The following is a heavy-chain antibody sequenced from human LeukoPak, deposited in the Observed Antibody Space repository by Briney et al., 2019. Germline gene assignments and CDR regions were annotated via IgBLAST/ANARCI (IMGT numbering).Heavy chain of an antibody. CDR1: GGSFSGHY. Sequence: SETLSLTCAVYGGSFSGHYWSWIRQPPGKGLEWIGEINHSGSTNYNPSLKSRVTISVDTSKNQFSLKLSSVTAADTAVYYCAREVVAAAGTVDYWGQGILVTVSS. CDR2: INHSGST. V-gene: IGHV4-34*01. CDR3: AREVVAAAGTVDY. D-gene: IGHD6-13*01. J-gene: IGHJ4*02.